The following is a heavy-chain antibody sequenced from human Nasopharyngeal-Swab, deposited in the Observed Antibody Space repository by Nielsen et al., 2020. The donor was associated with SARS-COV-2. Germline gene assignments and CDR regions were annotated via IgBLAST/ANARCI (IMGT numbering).Heavy chain of an antibody. J-gene: IGHJ5*02. CDR3: TTYTTSGWS. V-gene: IGHV3-15*01. Sequence: VRQASGKGLEWVGRIKSKTDGGTTDDAAPVKGRFIISRDDSQDTLYLQMNSLRTDDTALYYCTTYTTSGWSWGQGTLVTVSS. CDR2: IKSKTDGGTT. D-gene: IGHD6-19*01.